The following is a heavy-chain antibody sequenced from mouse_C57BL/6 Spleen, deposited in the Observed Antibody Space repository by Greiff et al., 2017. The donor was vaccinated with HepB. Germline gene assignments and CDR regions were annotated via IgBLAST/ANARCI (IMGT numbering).Heavy chain of an antibody. D-gene: IGHD2-4*01. J-gene: IGHJ2*01. CDR1: GYSFTGYY. CDR3: ARFYYDYD. V-gene: IGHV1-42*01. Sequence: EVQLQESGPELVKPGASVKISCKASGYSFTGYYMNWVKQSPEKSLEWIGEINPSTGGTTYNQKFKAKATLTVDKSSSTAYMQLKSLTSEDSAVYYCARFYYDYDWGQGTTLTVSS. CDR2: INPSTGGT.